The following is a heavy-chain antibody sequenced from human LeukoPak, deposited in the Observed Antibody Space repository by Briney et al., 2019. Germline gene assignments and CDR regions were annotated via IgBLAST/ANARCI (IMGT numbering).Heavy chain of an antibody. CDR2: IYTSGGT. J-gene: IGHJ3*02. D-gene: IGHD1-26*01. CDR3: ARDTGSKTPGAMMGATGDAFDI. V-gene: IGHV3-53*01. CDR1: GFTVSSNY. Sequence: GGSLKLSCAASGFTVSSNYMSWVRQAPGKGLEWVSVIYTSGGTYYADSVKGRFTISRDNSKNTLFLQMNSLRAEDTAVYYCARDTGSKTPGAMMGATGDAFDIWGQGTMVTVSS.